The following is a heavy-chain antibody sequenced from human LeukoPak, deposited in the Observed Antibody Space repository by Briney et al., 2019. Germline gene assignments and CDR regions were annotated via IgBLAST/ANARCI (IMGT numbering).Heavy chain of an antibody. CDR1: GFTFSSYS. D-gene: IGHD5-18*01. Sequence: GGSLRLSCAASGFTFSSYSMNWVRQAPGKGLEWVSTISGGGGSTYYADSVKGRFTISRDNSKNTLFLLMNSLRAEDTAVYYCAKDYEYSYGVDCWGQGTLVTVSS. CDR2: ISGGGGST. J-gene: IGHJ4*02. CDR3: AKDYEYSYGVDC. V-gene: IGHV3-23*01.